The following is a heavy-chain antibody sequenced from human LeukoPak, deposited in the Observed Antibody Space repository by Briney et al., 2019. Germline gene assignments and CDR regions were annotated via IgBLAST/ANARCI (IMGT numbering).Heavy chain of an antibody. CDR1: GYTFIDHY. V-gene: IGHV1-2*02. D-gene: IGHD3-10*01. Sequence: ASVKVSRKASGYTFIDHYFHWVRQAPGQGLEWMGWINSNSGATRYAQKFQGRVALTRDPSIDTAYMELSSLRSDDTAVYYCARVVVRGVNYFDYWGQGTLVTVSS. CDR2: INSNSGAT. CDR3: ARVVVRGVNYFDY. J-gene: IGHJ4*02.